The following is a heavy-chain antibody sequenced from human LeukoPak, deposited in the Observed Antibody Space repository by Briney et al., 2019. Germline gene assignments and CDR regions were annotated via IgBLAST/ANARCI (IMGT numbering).Heavy chain of an antibody. J-gene: IGHJ4*02. V-gene: IGHV3-48*03. D-gene: IGHD6-19*01. CDR1: GFIFCSYD. CDR2: ISPSGTTI. CDR3: AREIFLVAGGGGQFDY. Sequence: GGSVRLSCAASGFIFCSYDFNWLRQAPGKGLEGISYISPSGTTIQYADSVKGRFTISKDNAKNSVYLQMNSLRVEDTGLYYCAREIFLVAGGGGQFDYWGQGTLVTVSS.